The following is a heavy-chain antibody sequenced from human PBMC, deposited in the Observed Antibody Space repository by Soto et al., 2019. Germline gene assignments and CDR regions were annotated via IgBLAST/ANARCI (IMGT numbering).Heavy chain of an antibody. V-gene: IGHV4-31*03. Sequence: QVQLQESGPGLVKPLQTLSLTCTVSGGSINSGGYFWYWIRQHPGKGLEWIGYIYYSGSTYYNPSLGSRVTISRDTSKNLFDLKLSFVTAAVTAVYYCASLSNPRYFHSGGRLSPAGYWGQGTLVNVSS. CDR1: GGSINSGGYF. D-gene: IGHD3-22*01. CDR2: IYYSGST. J-gene: IGHJ4*02. CDR3: ASLSNPRYFHSGGRLSPAGY.